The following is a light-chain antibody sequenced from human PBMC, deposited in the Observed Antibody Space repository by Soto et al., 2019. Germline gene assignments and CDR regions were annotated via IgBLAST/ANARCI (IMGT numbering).Light chain of an antibody. CDR3: SSYGGANTVV. CDR2: EVS. J-gene: IGLJ2*01. V-gene: IGLV2-8*01. Sequence: QSALTQPPSASGSPGQSVTISCTGTSNDVGGYNYVSWYQQHPGKAPKLTIHEVSKRPSGVPDRFSGSKSGNTASLTVSGLLTEDEADYYCSSYGGANTVVFGGGTKLTVL. CDR1: SNDVGGYNY.